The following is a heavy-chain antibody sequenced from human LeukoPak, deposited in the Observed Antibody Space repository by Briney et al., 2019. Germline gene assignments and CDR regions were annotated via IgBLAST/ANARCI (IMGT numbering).Heavy chain of an antibody. V-gene: IGHV4-59*03. D-gene: IGHD1-14*01. CDR1: GGSISRNY. J-gene: IGHJ2*01. CDR3: AKLGTTRLNTPVGHFDL. CDR2: VFDSGT. Sequence: PSETLSLTCTVSGGSISRNYWSWIRQTPGKGLECLASVFDSGTNYHPSLKSRLTVSLDRSKNQFSLRLGSVTAADTAVYYCAKLGTTRLNTPVGHFDLWGRGTLVTVSS.